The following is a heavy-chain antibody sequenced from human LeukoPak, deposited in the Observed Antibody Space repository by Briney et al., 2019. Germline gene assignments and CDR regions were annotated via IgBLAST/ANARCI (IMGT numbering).Heavy chain of an antibody. CDR3: AKDNVAAAGRYFDY. CDR1: GFTFSSYS. V-gene: IGHV3-48*01. Sequence: GGSLRLSCAASGFTFSSYSMNWVRQAPGKGLEWVSHISSGSGSISYADSVKGRFTISRDNSKNTLYLQMHSLRAEDTAVYYCAKDNVAAAGRYFDYWGQGTLVTVSS. D-gene: IGHD6-13*01. J-gene: IGHJ4*02. CDR2: ISSGSGSI.